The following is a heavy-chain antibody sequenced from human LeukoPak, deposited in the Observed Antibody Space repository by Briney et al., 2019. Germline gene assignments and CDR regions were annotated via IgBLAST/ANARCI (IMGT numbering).Heavy chain of an antibody. CDR3: ARDGIAAVDFDY. Sequence: GGSLRLSWAASGFTFSTYWMHWVRQAPGKGLVWVSRVNSDGSSTNYADSVKGRFTISRDNAKNTLYLQMNSLRAEDTAVYYCARDGIAAVDFDYWGQGILVTVSS. V-gene: IGHV3-74*01. D-gene: IGHD6-13*01. CDR1: GFTFSTYW. J-gene: IGHJ4*02. CDR2: VNSDGSST.